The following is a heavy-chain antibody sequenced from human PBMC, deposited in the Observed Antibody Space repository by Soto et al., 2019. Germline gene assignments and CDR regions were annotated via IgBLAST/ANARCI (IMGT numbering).Heavy chain of an antibody. CDR2: ISWNSGSI. V-gene: IGHV3-9*01. D-gene: IGHD6-19*01. Sequence: GGSLRLSCAASGFTFDDYAMHWVRQAPGKGLKWVSGISWNSGSIGYADSVKGRFTISRDNAKNSLYLQMNSLIAEDTALYYFAKDHVAVAGYNWFDPWGQGTLVTVSS. CDR3: AKDHVAVAGYNWFDP. J-gene: IGHJ5*02. CDR1: GFTFDDYA.